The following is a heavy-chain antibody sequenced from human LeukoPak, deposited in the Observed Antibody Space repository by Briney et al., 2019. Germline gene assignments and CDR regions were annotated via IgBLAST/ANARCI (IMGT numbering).Heavy chain of an antibody. CDR3: ARDAAPLRYSSARLDAFDI. V-gene: IGHV3-11*04. D-gene: IGHD6-19*01. J-gene: IGHJ3*02. Sequence: GGSLRLSCAASGFTFSDYYMSWIRQAPGKGLEWVSYISSSGSTIYYADSVKGRFTISRDNAKNSLYLQMNSLRAEDTAVYYCARDAAPLRYSSARLDAFDIWGQGTMATVSS. CDR1: GFTFSDYY. CDR2: ISSSGSTI.